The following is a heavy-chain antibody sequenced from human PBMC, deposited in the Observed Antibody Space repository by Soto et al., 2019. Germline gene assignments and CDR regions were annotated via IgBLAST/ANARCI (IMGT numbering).Heavy chain of an antibody. D-gene: IGHD1-26*01. J-gene: IGHJ4*02. Sequence: ASVKVSCKPSGYTFTDYAIHWVRQAPGHSLEWLGWVDTGNGNTKYSQNFQDRLTITRDTFARTTAMELNSLNSGDTALYYCARGAKWDPRGVEAQQDDYFDYWGRGTLVTVS. CDR3: ARGAKWDPRGVEAQQDDYFDY. CDR2: VDTGNGNT. V-gene: IGHV1-3*04. CDR1: GYTFTDYA.